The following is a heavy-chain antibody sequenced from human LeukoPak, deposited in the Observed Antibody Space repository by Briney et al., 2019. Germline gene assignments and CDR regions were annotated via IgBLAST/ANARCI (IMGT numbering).Heavy chain of an antibody. CDR3: AKDSRGFYYGSGSPGGY. V-gene: IGHV3-20*04. CDR1: GFTFDDYD. J-gene: IGHJ4*02. Sequence: GGSLRLSCAASGFTFDDYDMSWVRQAPGKGLEWVSGIHWNGGSTGYADSVKGRFTISRDNAKNSLYLQMNSLRAEDTALYYCAKDSRGFYYGSGSPGGYWGQGTLVTVSS. D-gene: IGHD3-10*01. CDR2: IHWNGGST.